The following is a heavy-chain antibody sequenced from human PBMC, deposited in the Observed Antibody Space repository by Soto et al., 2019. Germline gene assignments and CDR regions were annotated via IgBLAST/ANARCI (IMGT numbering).Heavy chain of an antibody. V-gene: IGHV4-34*01. Sequence: SETLSLTCALYNASFSVYYWTWIRQPPGKGLEWIGEINHSGSSNSNPSLKSRVTISVDTSKNQYSMKLNSVTAADTAGYYCARDSTRRGACDVWGQGTMVT. CDR3: ARDSTRRGACDV. CDR1: NASFSVYY. CDR2: INHSGSS. D-gene: IGHD2-2*01. J-gene: IGHJ3*01.